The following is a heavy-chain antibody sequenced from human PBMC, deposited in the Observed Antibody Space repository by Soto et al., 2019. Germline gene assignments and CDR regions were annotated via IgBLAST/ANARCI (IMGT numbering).Heavy chain of an antibody. CDR3: ARHFSVDYFDY. CDR1: GGSISSYY. CDR2: IYYSGST. J-gene: IGHJ4*02. V-gene: IGHV4-59*08. Sequence: SETLSLTCTVSGGSISSYYWSWIRQPPGKGLEWIGYIYYSGSTNYNPSLKSRVTISVDTSKNQFSLKLSSVTAADTAVYYCARHFSVDYFDYWAQGDLVPVSS.